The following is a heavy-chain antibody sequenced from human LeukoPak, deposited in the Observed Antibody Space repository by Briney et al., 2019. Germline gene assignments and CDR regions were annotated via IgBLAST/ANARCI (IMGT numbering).Heavy chain of an antibody. CDR3: AKDLYSNYGPADY. D-gene: IGHD4-11*01. Sequence: GGSLRLSCAASKFTFSIYVRNWVRQAPRKGLEWVSTINGGGVNTHYADSVGGRFTISRDNSKNTLFLQMNSLRDEDTAVYYCAKDLYSNYGPADYWGQGNLVTVSS. V-gene: IGHV3-23*01. J-gene: IGHJ4*02. CDR1: KFTFSIYV. CDR2: INGGGVNT.